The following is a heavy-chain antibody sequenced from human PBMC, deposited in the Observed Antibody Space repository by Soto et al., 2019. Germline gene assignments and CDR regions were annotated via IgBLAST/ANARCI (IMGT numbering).Heavy chain of an antibody. CDR2: TSINGNNI. CDR1: GFIFNNYA. D-gene: IGHD6-19*01. Sequence: QVQLVESGGGVVQPGRSLRLSCAASGFIFNNYAMSWVRQAPGKGLEWVAVTSINGNNIYHADSVKGRFTISRDNSKHTLYLQMNSLRAEETAVYYCSRGAVGGSGWNGWYFDLWGRGTLVTVSS. CDR3: SRGAVGGSGWNGWYFDL. V-gene: IGHV3-30-3*01. J-gene: IGHJ2*01.